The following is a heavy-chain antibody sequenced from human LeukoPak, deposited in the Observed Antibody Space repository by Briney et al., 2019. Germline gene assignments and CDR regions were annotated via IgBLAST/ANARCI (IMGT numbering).Heavy chain of an antibody. CDR3: ASLYSDYGDY. CDR2: IGGSGGTT. CDR1: GFTFSKYA. Sequence: GGSLRLSCAASGFTFSKYAMSWVRQAPGKGLEWVSRIGGSGGTTNYADSVKGRFTISRDNSRNTLYLQMNSLRAEDTAVYYCASLYSDYGDYWGRGTLVTVSS. V-gene: IGHV3-23*01. J-gene: IGHJ4*02. D-gene: IGHD4/OR15-4a*01.